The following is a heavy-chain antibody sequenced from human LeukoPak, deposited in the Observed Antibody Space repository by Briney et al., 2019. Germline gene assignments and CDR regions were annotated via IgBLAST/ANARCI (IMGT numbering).Heavy chain of an antibody. J-gene: IGHJ4*02. CDR3: TRDYSGDY. Sequence: ASVKVSCKASGYTFSDYGINWVRQAPGQGLEWMGWITVYNDDTNYGQKFQGRVTMTTDTSTSTAYMELRRLRSEDTAVYYCTRDYSGDYWGQGTLVTVSS. CDR2: ITVYNDDT. V-gene: IGHV1-18*01. D-gene: IGHD3-10*01. CDR1: GYTFSDYG.